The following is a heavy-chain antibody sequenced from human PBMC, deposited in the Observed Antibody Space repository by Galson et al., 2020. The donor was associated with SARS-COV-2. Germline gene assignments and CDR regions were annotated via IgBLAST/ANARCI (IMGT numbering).Heavy chain of an antibody. CDR3: AKLQGLYYDSTHDAFDI. J-gene: IGHJ3*02. D-gene: IGHD3-22*01. V-gene: IGHV3-23*01. Sequence: GESLKISCTASGFTFSTYAKSWVRHAPGKGLEWVSGISHNSRMTYYAESVKGRFTISRDNSKNTLYLQMNSLRAEDTAVYYCAKLQGLYYDSTHDAFDIWGQGTMVTVSS. CDR1: GFTFSTYA. CDR2: ISHNSRMT.